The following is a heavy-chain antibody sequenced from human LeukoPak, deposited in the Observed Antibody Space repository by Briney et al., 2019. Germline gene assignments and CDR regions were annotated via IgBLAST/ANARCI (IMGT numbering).Heavy chain of an antibody. Sequence: GGSLRLSCAASGFTFSTSGMHWVRQAPGKGLEWVAVISYDGNNKYYADSVKGRFTISRDNSKNTLYLQMNSLRAEDTAVYYCAKDYRGGSFLFDYWGQGTLVTVSS. D-gene: IGHD2-15*01. CDR1: GFTFSTSG. CDR2: ISYDGNNK. V-gene: IGHV3-30*18. CDR3: AKDYRGGSFLFDY. J-gene: IGHJ4*02.